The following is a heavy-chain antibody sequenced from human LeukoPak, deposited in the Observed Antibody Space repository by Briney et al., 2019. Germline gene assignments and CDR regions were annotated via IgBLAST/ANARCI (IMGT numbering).Heavy chain of an antibody. CDR3: AKEEFNSSGWYCFDP. CDR1: GFTFSSYG. CDR2: ISYDGSNK. V-gene: IGHV3-30*18. J-gene: IGHJ5*02. Sequence: GGSLKLSCEASGFTFSSYGMHWVRQAPGKGLEWVAVISYDGSNKYYADYVQGRFTISRDNSKNTLYLQMNRLRAEDTAVYYCAKEEFNSSGWYCFDPWGQGTVVTVSS. D-gene: IGHD6-19*01.